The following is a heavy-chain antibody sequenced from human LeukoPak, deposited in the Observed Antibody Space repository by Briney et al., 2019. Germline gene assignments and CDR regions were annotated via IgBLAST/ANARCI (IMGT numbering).Heavy chain of an antibody. CDR2: INPNSGGT. V-gene: IGHV1-2*02. Sequence: GASVKVSCKASGYTFTGYYMHWVRQAPGQGLEWMGWINPNSGGTNYAQKFQGRVTMTRDTSISTAYMELSRLRSDDTAVYYCARAYYDSSVLGYFDYWGQGTLVTVSS. D-gene: IGHD3-22*01. CDR3: ARAYYDSSVLGYFDY. J-gene: IGHJ4*02. CDR1: GYTFTGYY.